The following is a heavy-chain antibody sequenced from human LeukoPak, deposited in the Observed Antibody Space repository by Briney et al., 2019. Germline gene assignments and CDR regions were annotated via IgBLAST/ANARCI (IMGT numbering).Heavy chain of an antibody. CDR1: GFTFSSYA. J-gene: IGHJ4*02. D-gene: IGHD5-24*01. CDR3: AKGLRDGYNSGY. V-gene: IGHV3-23*01. Sequence: PGGSLGLSCAASGFTFSSYAMSWVRQAPGKGLEWVSAISGSGGSTYYADSVKGRFTISRDNSKNTLYLQMNSLRAEDTAVYYCAKGLRDGYNSGYWGQGTLVTVSS. CDR2: ISGSGGST.